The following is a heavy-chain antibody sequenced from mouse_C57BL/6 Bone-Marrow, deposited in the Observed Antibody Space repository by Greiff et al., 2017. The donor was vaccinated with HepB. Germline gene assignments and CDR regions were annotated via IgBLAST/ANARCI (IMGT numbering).Heavy chain of an antibody. CDR1: GYSFTDYN. CDR2: INPNYGTT. J-gene: IGHJ4*01. CDR3: ERMAKGGIAYPYYYAMDY. V-gene: IGHV1-39*01. D-gene: IGHD1-3*01. Sequence: VQLQQSGPELVKPGASVKISCKASGYSFTDYNMNWVKQSNGKSLEWIGVINPNYGTTSYNQKFKGKATLTVDQSSSTAYMQLNSLTSEDSAVYYCERMAKGGIAYPYYYAMDYWGQGTSVTVSS.